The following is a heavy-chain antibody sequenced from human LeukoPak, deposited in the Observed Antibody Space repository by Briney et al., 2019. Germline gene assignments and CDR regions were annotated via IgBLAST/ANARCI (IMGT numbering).Heavy chain of an antibody. CDR1: GFTFSSYA. CDR2: ISGRSGDT. V-gene: IGHV3-23*01. D-gene: IGHD3-10*01. Sequence: GSLRLSCAASGFTFSSYAMSWVRQPPGKGLEWVSAISGRSGDTYYAASVKGRFTISRDNSKNTLYLQMNTLRAEDTAVYYCAPYEGIGARGGQGTLVTVSS. J-gene: IGHJ4*02. CDR3: APYEGIGAR.